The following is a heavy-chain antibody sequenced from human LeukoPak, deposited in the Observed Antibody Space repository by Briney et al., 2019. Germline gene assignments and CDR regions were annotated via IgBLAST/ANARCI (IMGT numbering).Heavy chain of an antibody. Sequence: SETLSLTCAISDEPFSGYYWGWIRQPPGKGLELIGEINRNGNTDYNPSLKSRVSMSIDTSKNQLSLNLISVTAADTAVYYCARDWGSGYYFDYWGQGILVTVSS. CDR3: ARDWGSGYYFDY. CDR1: DEPFSGYY. D-gene: IGHD3-10*01. J-gene: IGHJ4*02. V-gene: IGHV4-34*01. CDR2: INRNGNT.